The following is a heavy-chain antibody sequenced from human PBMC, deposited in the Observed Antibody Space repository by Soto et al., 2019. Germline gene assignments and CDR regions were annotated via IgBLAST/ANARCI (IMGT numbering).Heavy chain of an antibody. D-gene: IGHD3-22*01. CDR2: INAGNGNT. J-gene: IGHJ5*02. Sequence: VASVKVSCKASGYTFTSYAMHWVRQAPGQRLEWMGWINAGNGNTKYSQKFQGRVTITRDTSASTAYMELSSLRSEDTAVYYCARSYDSSGYPFDPWGQGTLVTVSS. V-gene: IGHV1-3*01. CDR3: ARSYDSSGYPFDP. CDR1: GYTFTSYA.